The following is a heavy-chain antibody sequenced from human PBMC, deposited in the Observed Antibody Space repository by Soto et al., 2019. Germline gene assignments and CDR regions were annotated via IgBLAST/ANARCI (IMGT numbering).Heavy chain of an antibody. V-gene: IGHV3-33*01. J-gene: IGHJ4*02. CDR3: ARDFSSSWSDY. D-gene: IGHD6-13*01. CDR2: IWYDGSNK. CDR1: GFTFSSYG. Sequence: GGSLRLSCAASGFTFSSYGMHWVRQAPGKGLEWVAVIWYDGSNKYYADSVKGRFTISRDNSKNTLYLQMNSLRAEDTAVYYCARDFSSSWSDYWRQGTLVTVSS.